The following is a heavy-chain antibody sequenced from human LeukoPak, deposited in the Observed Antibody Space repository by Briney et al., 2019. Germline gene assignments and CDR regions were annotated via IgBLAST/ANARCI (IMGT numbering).Heavy chain of an antibody. D-gene: IGHD1-26*01. CDR3: ARGRGIVGAIRLYYFDY. Sequence: GASVKVSCKASGYTFTGYYMHWVRQAPGQGLEWMGWINPNSGGTNYAQKFQGRVTMTRDTSISTAYMELSRLRSDDTAVYYCARGRGIVGAIRLYYFDYWGQGTLVTVSS. CDR1: GYTFTGYY. V-gene: IGHV1-2*02. J-gene: IGHJ4*02. CDR2: INPNSGGT.